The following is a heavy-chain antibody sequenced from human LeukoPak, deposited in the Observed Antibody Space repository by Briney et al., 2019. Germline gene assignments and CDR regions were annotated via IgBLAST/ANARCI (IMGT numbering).Heavy chain of an antibody. CDR3: ASCSGGSCSFDY. CDR2: MNPNSGNT. J-gene: IGHJ4*02. Sequence: ASVKVSCKASGYTFTSYDIHWVRQATGQGLEWMGWMNPNSGNTGYAQKFQGRVTMTRNTSISTAYMELSSLRSEDTAVYYCASCSGGSCSFDYWGQGTLVTVSS. D-gene: IGHD2-15*01. V-gene: IGHV1-8*01. CDR1: GYTFTSYD.